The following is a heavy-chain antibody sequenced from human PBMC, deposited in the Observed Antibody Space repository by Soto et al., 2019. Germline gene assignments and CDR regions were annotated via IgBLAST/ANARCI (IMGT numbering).Heavy chain of an antibody. J-gene: IGHJ6*02. CDR2: ISPFGGAT. D-gene: IGHD3-16*01. CDR3: AKGRGGKTVANFGMDV. V-gene: IGHV1-46*01. Sequence: ASVKVSCKASGDSVSNDYLHWVRQAPGQGFEWLGLISPFGGATAYAQRFRGRVTVTMDKSSTTFYLELSSLRSDDTAVCYCAKGRGGKTVANFGMDVWGQGVTVTVSS. CDR1: GDSVSNDY.